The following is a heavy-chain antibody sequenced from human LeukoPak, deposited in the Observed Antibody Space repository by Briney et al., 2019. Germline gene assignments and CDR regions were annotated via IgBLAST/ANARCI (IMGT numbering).Heavy chain of an antibody. J-gene: IGHJ4*02. Sequence: HGKSLKISRKGSGYSFTNYWIGWVRQMPGKGLEWMGIIYPGDSDTRYSPSFQGQVTISGDKSISTAYLQWSSLKASDTAMYYCARLGSPNWNYVYFDYWGQGTLVTVSS. V-gene: IGHV5-51*01. CDR2: IYPGDSDT. D-gene: IGHD1-7*01. CDR1: GYSFTNYW. CDR3: ARLGSPNWNYVYFDY.